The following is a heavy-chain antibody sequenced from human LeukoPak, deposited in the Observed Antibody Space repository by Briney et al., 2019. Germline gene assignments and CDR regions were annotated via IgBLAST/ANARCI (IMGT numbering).Heavy chain of an antibody. CDR2: ISGSGGGT. J-gene: IGHJ4*02. CDR1: GFTFSSYA. Sequence: GTSLRLSCAASGFTFSSYAMSWVRQAPGKGLEWVSGISGSGGGTDYADSVKGRFTISRDNSKNTLNLQMDSLRAEDTAVYYCAKSYDSGSYWDYWGQGTLVTVSS. V-gene: IGHV3-23*01. CDR3: AKSYDSGSYWDY. D-gene: IGHD3-10*01.